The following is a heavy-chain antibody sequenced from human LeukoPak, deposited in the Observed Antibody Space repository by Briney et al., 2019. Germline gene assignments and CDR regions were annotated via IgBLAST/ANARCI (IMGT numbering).Heavy chain of an antibody. CDR1: GGTFITDI. J-gene: IGHJ4*02. Sequence: GASVTVSCKASGGTFITDIFNWLRQAPAQSPEWMGGIIPISDSAHSAKRFQGRLTITPEEYTSTVYMLPSVLPSDDTAVDYFVRPMTDYCDRGGYCGLYGLWGQGTLVTVSS. CDR3: VRPMTDYCDRGGYCGLYGL. V-gene: IGHV1-69*13. CDR2: IIPISDSA. D-gene: IGHD3-22*01.